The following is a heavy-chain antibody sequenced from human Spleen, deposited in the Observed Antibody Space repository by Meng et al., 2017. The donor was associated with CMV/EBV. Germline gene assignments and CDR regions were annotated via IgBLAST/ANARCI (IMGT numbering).Heavy chain of an antibody. V-gene: IGHV1-2*02. D-gene: IGHD2-2*01. Sequence: ASVKVSCKASGYTFTGYYIHWVRQAPGQGLEWMGWINPYNGGTNYAQNFQGRVTMTSDTSISTAYLQWSSLKASDTAMYYCARQLDTRTWDNWFDPWGQGTLVTV. CDR3: ARQLDTRTWDNWFDP. CDR1: GYTFTGYY. J-gene: IGHJ5*02. CDR2: INPYNGGT.